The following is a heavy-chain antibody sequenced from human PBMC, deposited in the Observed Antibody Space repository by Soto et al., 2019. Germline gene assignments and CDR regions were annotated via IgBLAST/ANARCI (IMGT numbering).Heavy chain of an antibody. Sequence: EVQLLESGGGLVRPGGSLRLSCAASGFTCDSYAMNWVRQDPGKGLEWVSTISGSGDYTYYTDSVKGRFTISRDNSKNMMYLQMNSLRAEDTAIYYCAKNRGLQYYFDYWGQGTLVTVSS. CDR3: AKNRGLQYYFDY. CDR1: GFTCDSYA. J-gene: IGHJ4*02. CDR2: ISGSGDYT. V-gene: IGHV3-23*01.